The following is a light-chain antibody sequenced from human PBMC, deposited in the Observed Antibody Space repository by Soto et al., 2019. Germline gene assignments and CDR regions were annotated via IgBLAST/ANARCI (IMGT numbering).Light chain of an antibody. J-gene: IGLJ3*02. CDR3: QSHDSSLNSWV. Sequence: QSVLTQPPSMSGAAGQRVTISCTGSSSNIGAAYDVHWYQHLPGTAPKLLIYGNTNRPSGVPDRFSGSKSGTSASLAITGLQAEDEADYYCQSHDSSLNSWVFGGGTKVTVL. CDR2: GNT. V-gene: IGLV1-40*01. CDR1: SSNIGAAYD.